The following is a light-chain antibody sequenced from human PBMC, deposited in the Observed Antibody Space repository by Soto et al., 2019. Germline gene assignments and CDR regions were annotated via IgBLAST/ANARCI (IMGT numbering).Light chain of an antibody. CDR2: GAS. CDR3: QQYSNWPPVT. V-gene: IGKV3-15*01. Sequence: DIVMTQSPATLSVSPGERATLSCRASQSVGNSLAWYQQKPGQAPRLLISGASTRATGVPARFSGSGSGTEFTLTISSLQSEDFAVYYCQQYSNWPPVTFGGGTKVEIK. CDR1: QSVGNS. J-gene: IGKJ4*01.